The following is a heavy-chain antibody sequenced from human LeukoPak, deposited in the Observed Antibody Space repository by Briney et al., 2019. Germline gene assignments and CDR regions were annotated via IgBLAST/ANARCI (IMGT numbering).Heavy chain of an antibody. CDR2: INHSGST. Sequence: SETLSLTCAVYGGSFSGYYWSWIRQPPGKGLEWIGEINHSGSTNYNPSLKSRVTISVDTSKNQFSLKLSSVTAADTAVYYCARDGYSYLYYYYYYMDVWGKGTTVTVSS. J-gene: IGHJ6*03. D-gene: IGHD5-18*01. V-gene: IGHV4-34*01. CDR1: GGSFSGYY. CDR3: ARDGYSYLYYYYYYMDV.